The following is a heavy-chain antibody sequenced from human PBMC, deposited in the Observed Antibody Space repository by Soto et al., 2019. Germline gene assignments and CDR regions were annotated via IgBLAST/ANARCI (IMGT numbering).Heavy chain of an antibody. V-gene: IGHV4-59*01. D-gene: IGHD6-19*01. CDR1: GDSISSLY. CDR3: AKSLWDTSGWKTDY. J-gene: IGHJ4*02. Sequence: QVQLQESGPGLVKPSETLSLTCTVSGDSISSLYWSWIRQPPGKGLEWIGYIYYSGSINYNPSLKSRVTISVDPSKNQFSLRLSSVTAADTDVYYCAKSLWDTSGWKTDYWGQGTLVTVSS. CDR2: IYYSGSI.